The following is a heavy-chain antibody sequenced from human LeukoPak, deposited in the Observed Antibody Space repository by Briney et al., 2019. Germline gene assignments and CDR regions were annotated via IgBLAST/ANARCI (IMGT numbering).Heavy chain of an antibody. V-gene: IGHV3-21*04. CDR3: VTRSGSYYY. CDR2: ISSNSDYI. CDR1: GFTFSSYH. Sequence: GRSLRLSCAASGFTFSSYHINWVRQAPGKGLEWVSSISSNSDYIYYADSVKGRFTISRDSSKNTLYLQVNSLRAEDTAVYYCVTRSGSYYYWGQGILVTVSS. J-gene: IGHJ4*02. D-gene: IGHD1-26*01.